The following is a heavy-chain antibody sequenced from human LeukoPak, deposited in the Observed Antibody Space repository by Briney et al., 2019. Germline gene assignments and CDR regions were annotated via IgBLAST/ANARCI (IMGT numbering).Heavy chain of an antibody. CDR3: ARDRRYNDYDYCLDY. CDR1: GYTFTAYY. Sequence: GASVKVSCKASGYTFTAYYMHWVRQAPGHGLEWMGIINPSAGSTTYAQKFQGRVAMTRDTSTSTVYMELSSLSSEDTAVYYCARDRRYNDYDYCLDYWGQGTLVTVSS. D-gene: IGHD5-12*01. CDR2: INPSAGST. V-gene: IGHV1-46*01. J-gene: IGHJ4*02.